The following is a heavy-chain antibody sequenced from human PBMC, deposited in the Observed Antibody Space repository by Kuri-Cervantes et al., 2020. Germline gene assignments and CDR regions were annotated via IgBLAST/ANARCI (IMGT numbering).Heavy chain of an antibody. CDR3: ARGPQSGASFDY. D-gene: IGHD3-10*01. CDR2: IIPIFGTA. CDR1: GYTFTSYA. V-gene: IGHV1-69*13. J-gene: IGHJ4*02. Sequence: SVKVSCKASGYTFTSYAMNWVRQAPGQELEWMGGIIPIFGTANYAQRFQGRVTITADESTSTAYMELSSLRSEDTAVYYCARGPQSGASFDYWGQGTLVTVSS.